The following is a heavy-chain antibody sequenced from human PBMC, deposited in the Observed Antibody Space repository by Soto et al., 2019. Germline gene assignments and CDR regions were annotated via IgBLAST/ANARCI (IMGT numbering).Heavy chain of an antibody. Sequence: QVQLVQSGAEVKKPGASVKVSCKASGYTFTGYYMHWVRQAPGQGLEWMGWINPNSGDTNYAQKFQGRVTMTRDTSISTAYMELSRLRSDDTAVYYCARTLPWGSSRSRPFDYWGQGTLVTVSS. D-gene: IGHD3-16*02. CDR1: GYTFTGYY. CDR3: ARTLPWGSSRSRPFDY. J-gene: IGHJ4*02. V-gene: IGHV1-2*02. CDR2: INPNSGDT.